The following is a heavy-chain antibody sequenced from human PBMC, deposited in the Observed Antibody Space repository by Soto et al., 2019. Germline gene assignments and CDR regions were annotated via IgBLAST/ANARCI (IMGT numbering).Heavy chain of an antibody. J-gene: IGHJ4*02. D-gene: IGHD4-17*01. CDR3: ARLAAVTPPYYFDY. CDR1: GCTFISYY. Sequence: ASVKVSCKASGCTFISYYIHWVRQAPGQGLEWMGVINPSGGNTVYAQKFQGRVTMTRDTSTSTVYMELSSLRFEDTAVYYCARLAAVTPPYYFDYWGQGTQVTVSS. CDR2: INPSGGNT. V-gene: IGHV1-46*01.